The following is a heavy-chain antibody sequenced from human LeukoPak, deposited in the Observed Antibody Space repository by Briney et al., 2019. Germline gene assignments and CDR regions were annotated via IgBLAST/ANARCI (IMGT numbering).Heavy chain of an antibody. CDR3: VKGPSVGQNWSYFDF. CDR1: GFTFSLFG. CDR2: IRDDGTKQ. D-gene: IGHD2/OR15-2a*01. V-gene: IGHV3-30*02. J-gene: IGHJ4*02. Sequence: PGGSLRLSCATSGFTFSLFGMNWVRQAPGKGLEWVTFIRDDGTKQYYADSVKGRFTITRDNSKHTLYLQMNSLTAADTAVYYCVKGPSVGQNWSYFDFWGRGTLVTVSS.